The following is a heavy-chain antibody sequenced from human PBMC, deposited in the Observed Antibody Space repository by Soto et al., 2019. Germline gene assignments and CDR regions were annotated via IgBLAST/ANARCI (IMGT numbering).Heavy chain of an antibody. Sequence: GSLRLSCEASGFTFNDYSMDWVRQAPEKGLEWVSSISSSGTYIYYADSVKGRFAISRDNANNVMYLQMDILRAEDTAVYYCVRAGHVFDVHYYGMDLWGQGTTVTVSS. D-gene: IGHD3-10*01. CDR2: ISSSGTYI. J-gene: IGHJ6*02. CDR3: VRAGHVFDVHYYGMDL. V-gene: IGHV3-21*01. CDR1: GFTFNDYS.